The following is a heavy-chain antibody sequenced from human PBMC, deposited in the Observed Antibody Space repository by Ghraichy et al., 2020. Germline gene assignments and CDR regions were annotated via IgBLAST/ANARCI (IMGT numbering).Heavy chain of an antibody. D-gene: IGHD3-10*01. CDR1: GFSFSSAD. Sequence: SLRLSCAASGFSFSSADMNWVRQAPGKGLEWLSYISSGSYTIYSADSVRGRFTISRDNAKKSLYLQMNSLRADDTAVYYCATDPGSPSFAWGQGTLLTVSS. J-gene: IGHJ4*02. V-gene: IGHV3-48*01. CDR2: ISSGSYTI. CDR3: ATDPGSPSFA.